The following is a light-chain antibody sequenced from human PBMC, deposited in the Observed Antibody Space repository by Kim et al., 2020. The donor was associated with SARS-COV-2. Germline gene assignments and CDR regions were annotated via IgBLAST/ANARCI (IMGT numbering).Light chain of an antibody. V-gene: IGLV1-51*01. J-gene: IGLJ3*02. CDR3: ATWDYSLSAGV. Sequence: QSVLTQPPAVSAAPGQKVAISCSGSSSNIGSKSVSWYQQLPGTAPKLLIYDNYKRPSGIPDRFSGSKSGTSATLGITGLQTGDEADYYCATWDYSLSAGVFGGGTQLTVL. CDR1: SSNIGSKS. CDR2: DNY.